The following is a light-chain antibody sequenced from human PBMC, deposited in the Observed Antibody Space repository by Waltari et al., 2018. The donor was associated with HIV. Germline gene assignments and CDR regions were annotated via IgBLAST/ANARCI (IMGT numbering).Light chain of an antibody. J-gene: IGKJ2*01. CDR1: QSVSSN. Sequence: EIVMTQSPATLSVSPGKTATLSCRASQSVSSNLAWYQQKAGQTPRLLIYSASTRATGIPPRFSGSGSGTRFALTITSMQPEDVAEYYCQQYNDWPWFTFGQGTKLEIK. CDR2: SAS. V-gene: IGKV3-15*01. CDR3: QQYNDWPWFT.